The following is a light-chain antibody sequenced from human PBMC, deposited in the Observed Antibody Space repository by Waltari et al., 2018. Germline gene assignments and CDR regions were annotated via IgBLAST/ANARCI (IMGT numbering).Light chain of an antibody. V-gene: IGKV1-39*01. J-gene: IGKJ1*01. CDR1: QSISTF. CDR2: AAS. CDR3: QQSYSSPRT. Sequence: DIQMTQSPSSLSASVVDRLTITCRASQSISTFLNWYHQKPGKAPNLLISAASSLQSGVPSRFSGGGAGTDFTLTIISLQPEDFATYYCQQSYSSPRTFGQGTKVEIK.